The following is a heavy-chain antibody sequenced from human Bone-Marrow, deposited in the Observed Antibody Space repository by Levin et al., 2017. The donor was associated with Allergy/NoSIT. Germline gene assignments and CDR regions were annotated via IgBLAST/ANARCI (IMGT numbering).Heavy chain of an antibody. CDR1: GLTVTNSA. D-gene: IGHD2-15*01. Sequence: PGGSLRLSCEASGLTVTNSAMTWVRQAPGKGLQWVSLIRHSGGNTYYGDSVKGRFTISRDNSKNTVYLQMNSRRAEDTAVYYRPTQTEGYCRGGSCYDPGLCGFHIWGQGTMVTVSP. J-gene: IGHJ3*02. CDR3: PTQTEGYCRGGSCYDPGLCGFHI. CDR2: IRHSGGNT. V-gene: IGHV3-23*01.